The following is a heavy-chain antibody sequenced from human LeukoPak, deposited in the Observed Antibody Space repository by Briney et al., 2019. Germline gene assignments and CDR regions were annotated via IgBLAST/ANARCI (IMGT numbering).Heavy chain of an antibody. V-gene: IGHV3-30*02. Sequence: GGSLRLSCAASGFTFNEYAMHWVRQAPGKGLQWVAFIRYDGINEYYADSVKGRFTISRDNSKNTLYLQMSGLRTEDTAVYFCATDKYYYDSSGYHREGFLNYWGQGALVTVSS. CDR1: GFTFNEYA. J-gene: IGHJ4*02. CDR2: IRYDGINE. CDR3: ATDKYYYDSSGYHREGFLNY. D-gene: IGHD3-22*01.